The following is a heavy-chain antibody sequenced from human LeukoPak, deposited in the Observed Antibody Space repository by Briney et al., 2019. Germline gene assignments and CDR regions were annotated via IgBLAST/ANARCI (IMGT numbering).Heavy chain of an antibody. V-gene: IGHV1-69*13. CDR3: ARDPSFLVITYFDY. CDR1: GGTFSSYA. Sequence: SVKVSCKASGGTFSSYAISWVRQAPGQGLEWMGGIIPIFGTANYAQKFQGRVTITADESTSTAYMELSSLRSEDTAVYYCARDPSFLVITYFDYWGQGTLVTVSS. CDR2: IIPIFGTA. D-gene: IGHD3-10*01. J-gene: IGHJ4*02.